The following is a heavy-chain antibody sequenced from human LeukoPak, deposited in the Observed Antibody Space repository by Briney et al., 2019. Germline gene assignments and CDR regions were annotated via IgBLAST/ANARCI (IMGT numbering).Heavy chain of an antibody. CDR2: IYYSGST. CDR3: ARGDLDILTGYPSRGGDV. Sequence: PSETLSLTCTVSGGSISSYYWSWIRQPPGKGLEWIGYIYYSGSTNYNPSLKSRVTISVDTSKNQFSLKLSSVTAADTAVYYCARGDLDILTGYPSRGGDVWGQGTTVTASS. V-gene: IGHV4-59*01. J-gene: IGHJ6*02. CDR1: GGSISSYY. D-gene: IGHD3-9*01.